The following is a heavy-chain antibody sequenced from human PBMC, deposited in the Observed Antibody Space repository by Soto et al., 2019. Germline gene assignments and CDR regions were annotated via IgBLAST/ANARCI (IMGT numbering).Heavy chain of an antibody. CDR1: GDSMSNYY. CDR2: VSSSGST. Sequence: SETLSLTCVVSGDSMSNYYWRWIRQPPGKGLEWIGDVSSSGSTNYNPSLKSRVTMSVDTSKNQFSLKLNSVTAADTAVYYCARGRRRVRGVNGMDVWGQGTTVTVSS. J-gene: IGHJ6*02. CDR3: ARGRRRVRGVNGMDV. D-gene: IGHD3-10*02. V-gene: IGHV4-59*12.